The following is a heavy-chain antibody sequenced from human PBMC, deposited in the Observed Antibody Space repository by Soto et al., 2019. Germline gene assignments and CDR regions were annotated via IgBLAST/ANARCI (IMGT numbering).Heavy chain of an antibody. Sequence: ASVKVSCKACGYTFTSYYMHWVRQAPGQGLEWMGRINAGDGNTKYSQKFQGRVTITRDTSASTAYMELSSLRSEDTAVYYCARSIVVVTALDYWGQGTLVTVSS. CDR1: GYTFTSYY. J-gene: IGHJ4*02. CDR2: INAGDGNT. V-gene: IGHV1-3*01. CDR3: ARSIVVVTALDY. D-gene: IGHD2-21*02.